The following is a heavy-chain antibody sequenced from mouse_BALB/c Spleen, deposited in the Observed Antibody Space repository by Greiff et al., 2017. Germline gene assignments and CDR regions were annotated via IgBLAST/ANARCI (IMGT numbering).Heavy chain of an antibody. D-gene: IGHD2-3*01. J-gene: IGHJ4*01. V-gene: IGHV1S16*01. CDR3: TISMGWLLQGAMDY. CDR2: INPSNGGT. CDR1: GYTFTSYW. Sequence: LQESGAELVKPGASVKLSCKASGYTFTSYWMHWVKLRPGQGFEWIGEINPSNGGTNYNEKFKRKATLTVDKSSSTAYMQLSSLTSEDSAVYYCTISMGWLLQGAMDYWGQGTSVTVSS.